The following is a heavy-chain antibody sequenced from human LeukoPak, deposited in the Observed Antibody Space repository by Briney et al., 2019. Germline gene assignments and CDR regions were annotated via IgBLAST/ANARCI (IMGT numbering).Heavy chain of an antibody. Sequence: ASVKVSCKVSGYTLTELSMHWVRQAPGKGLEWMGGFDPEDGETIYAQKFQGRVTMTEDTSTDTAYMELSSLGSEDTAVYYCATETNYYDSTPHFDYWGQGTLVTVSS. CDR2: FDPEDGET. CDR1: GYTLTELS. J-gene: IGHJ4*02. V-gene: IGHV1-24*01. D-gene: IGHD3-22*01. CDR3: ATETNYYDSTPHFDY.